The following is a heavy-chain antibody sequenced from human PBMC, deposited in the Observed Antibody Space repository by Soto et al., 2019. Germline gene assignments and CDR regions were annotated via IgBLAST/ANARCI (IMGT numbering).Heavy chain of an antibody. D-gene: IGHD6-13*01. J-gene: IGHJ5*02. CDR3: ARGNQQQLVPWFDP. CDR1: GDSVSSNSAA. V-gene: IGHV6-1*01. Sequence: SQTLSLTCDISGDSVSSNSAAWNWIRQSPSRGLEWLVRTSYRSKWYNDYAVSVKSRITINPDTSKNQFSLQLNSVTPEDTALYYCARGNQQQLVPWFDPWGQGTLVTVSS. CDR2: TSYRSKWYN.